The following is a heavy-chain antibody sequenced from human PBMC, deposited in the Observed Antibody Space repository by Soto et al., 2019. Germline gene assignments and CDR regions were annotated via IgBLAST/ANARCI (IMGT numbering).Heavy chain of an antibody. CDR1: GYTFTSYG. CDR3: ARDGVIGYDTPTAGEFYP. J-gene: IGHJ5*02. Sequence: ASVKVSCKASGYTFTSYGISWVRQAPGQGLEWVGWISAYNGNTNYAQKLQGRVTMTTDTSTSTAYMELRSLRSDDTAVYYCARDGVIGYDTPTAGEFYPWGQGTLVT. CDR2: ISAYNGNT. V-gene: IGHV1-18*01. D-gene: IGHD5-12*01.